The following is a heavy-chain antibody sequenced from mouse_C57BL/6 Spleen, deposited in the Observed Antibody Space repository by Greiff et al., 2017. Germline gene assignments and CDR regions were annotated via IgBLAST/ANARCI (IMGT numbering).Heavy chain of an antibody. D-gene: IGHD2-1*01. V-gene: IGHV1-50*01. Sequence: QVQLQQPGAELVKPGASVKLSCKASGYTFTSYWMQWVKQRPGQGLEWIGEIDTSDSYTNYNQKFKGKATLTVDTSTSTAYMQLSSLTSEDSAVYCCAGGGIYGNYFAYWGQGTLVTVSA. CDR1: GYTFTSYW. CDR2: IDTSDSYT. CDR3: AGGGIYGNYFAY. J-gene: IGHJ3*01.